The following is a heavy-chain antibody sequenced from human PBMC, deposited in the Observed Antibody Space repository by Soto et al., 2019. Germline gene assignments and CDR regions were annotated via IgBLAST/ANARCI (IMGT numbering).Heavy chain of an antibody. D-gene: IGHD6-13*01. CDR2: IIPILGIE. Sequence: QVQLVHSGAEVKKPGSSVKVSCEGSGGTFSSYAISWVRQAPGQGLEWMGRIIPILGIENYAQKFQGRVTITADKSTSTAYMELSSLRSEDTAVYYCARGAAAGTRPFDYWGQGTLVTVSS. CDR1: GGTFSSYA. CDR3: ARGAAAGTRPFDY. V-gene: IGHV1-69*04. J-gene: IGHJ4*02.